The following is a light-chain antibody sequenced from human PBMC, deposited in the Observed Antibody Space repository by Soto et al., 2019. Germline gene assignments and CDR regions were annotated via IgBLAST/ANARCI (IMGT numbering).Light chain of an antibody. CDR3: KSYTRSRAYV. V-gene: IGLV2-14*03. Sequence: QSVLTQPASVSGSPGQSITISCTGTSSDIGAYNYVSWYQQLPGKAPKVMIYDVSNRPSGVSDRFSGSKSGNTASLTISGLQAEDEAVYYCKSYTRSRAYVLGSGTKVTVL. CDR2: DVS. CDR1: SSDIGAYNY. J-gene: IGLJ1*01.